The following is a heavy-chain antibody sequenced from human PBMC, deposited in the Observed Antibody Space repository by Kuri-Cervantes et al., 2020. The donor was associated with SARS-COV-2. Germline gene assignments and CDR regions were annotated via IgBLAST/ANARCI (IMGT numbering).Heavy chain of an antibody. J-gene: IGHJ6*02. V-gene: IGHV1-2*04. CDR1: GYIFTGYY. D-gene: IGHD3-10*01. CDR2: INPNSGGT. CDR3: ARASVRGIIITYHSYGMDV. Sequence: ASVKVSCNAAGYIFTGYYMHWVRQAPGQGLEWRGCINPNSGGTNYAQKFQGWVTMTRDTAISTAYMELSRLRSDDTAVYYCARASVRGIIITYHSYGMDVWGQGTTVTVSS.